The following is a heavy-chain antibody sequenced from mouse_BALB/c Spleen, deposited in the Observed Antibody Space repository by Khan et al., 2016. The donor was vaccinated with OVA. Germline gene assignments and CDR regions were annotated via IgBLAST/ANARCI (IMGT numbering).Heavy chain of an antibody. CDR2: IDPENGDT. CDR3: ARDGYSAWFAY. J-gene: IGHJ3*01. V-gene: IGHV14-1*02. D-gene: IGHD2-3*01. Sequence: IQLVQSGAELVRPGALVKLSCKASGFNIKDYYMHWVKQRPEQGLVWIGRIDPENGDTIYDPKFQGKASITSDTSSNTAYLQLSSLTSEDTAVYYCARDGYSAWFAYWGQGTLVTVSA. CDR1: GFNIKDYY.